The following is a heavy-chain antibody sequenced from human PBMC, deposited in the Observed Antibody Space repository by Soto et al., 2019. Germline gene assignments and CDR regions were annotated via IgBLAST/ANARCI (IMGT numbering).Heavy chain of an antibody. D-gene: IGHD2-2*01. CDR3: AREAAAASIGFDP. CDR2: IYDSGST. CDR1: GGSIRSNY. J-gene: IGHJ5*02. Sequence: SETLSLTCPVSGGSIRSNYWTWIRQPPGKGLEWIGYIYDSGSTNYNPSLKSRVTLSVDTSKNQFSLKLTSVTAADTDGYYCAREAAAASIGFDPWGQGALVTVS. V-gene: IGHV4-59*01.